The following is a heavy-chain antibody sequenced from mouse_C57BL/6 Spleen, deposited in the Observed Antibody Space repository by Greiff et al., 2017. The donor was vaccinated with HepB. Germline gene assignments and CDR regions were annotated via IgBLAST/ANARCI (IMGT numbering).Heavy chain of an antibody. V-gene: IGHV14-4*01. CDR1: GFNIKDDY. J-gene: IGHJ3*01. CDR3: TPRLGRAY. Sequence: EVQLQQSGAELVRPGASVKLSCTASGFNIKDDYMHWVKQGPEQGLEWIGWIDPENGDTEYASKFQGKATITADTSSNTAYLQLSSLTSEDTAVYYCTPRLGRAYWGQGTLVTVSA. CDR2: IDPENGDT. D-gene: IGHD4-1*01.